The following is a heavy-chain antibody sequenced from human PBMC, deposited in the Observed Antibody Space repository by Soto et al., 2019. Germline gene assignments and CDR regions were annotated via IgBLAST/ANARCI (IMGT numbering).Heavy chain of an antibody. J-gene: IGHJ2*01. CDR2: IYWDDDK. Sequence: QITLKESGPTLVKPTQTLTLTCTFSGFSLTTGGVAVGWIRQPPGKALEWLALIYWDDDKRYSPSLKSRLSTTKDTSKNQMVRTMSNMDPVDTATYYCAHSECIGSDCYSRWNFGLWGRGTLVTVSS. CDR3: AHSECIGSDCYSRWNFGL. D-gene: IGHD2-15*01. CDR1: GFSLTTGGVA. V-gene: IGHV2-5*02.